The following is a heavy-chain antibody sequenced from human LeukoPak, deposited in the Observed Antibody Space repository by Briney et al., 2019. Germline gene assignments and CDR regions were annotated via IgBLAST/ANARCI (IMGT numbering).Heavy chain of an antibody. D-gene: IGHD6-19*01. CDR2: FSASGNS. V-gene: IGHV4-61*02. CDR3: ARNSGWYGIS. CDR1: GDSISSDDYY. Sequence: SETLSLTCTVSGDSISSDDYYWSWIRQPAGKGLEWIGRFSASGNSNYNPSLKSRLTISADRSKNQFSLKLTSVTAADTAVYYCARNSGWYGISWGQGTLVIVSS. J-gene: IGHJ4*02.